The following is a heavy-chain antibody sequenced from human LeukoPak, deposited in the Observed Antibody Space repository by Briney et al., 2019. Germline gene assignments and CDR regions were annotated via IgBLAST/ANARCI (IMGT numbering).Heavy chain of an antibody. Sequence: SETLSLTCTVSGYSISSGYYWGWIRQPPGKGLEWIGSIYHSGSTYYNPSLKSRVTISVDTSKNQFSPKLSSVTAADTAVYYCARDEVVPAALPFDYWGQGTLVTVSS. CDR2: IYHSGST. D-gene: IGHD2-2*01. CDR1: GYSISSGYY. CDR3: ARDEVVPAALPFDY. V-gene: IGHV4-38-2*02. J-gene: IGHJ4*02.